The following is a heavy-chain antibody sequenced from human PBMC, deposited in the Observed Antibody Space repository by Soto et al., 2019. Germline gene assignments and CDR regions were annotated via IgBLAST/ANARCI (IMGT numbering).Heavy chain of an antibody. CDR2: INHSGST. D-gene: IGHD3-22*01. CDR3: ASLLRDYFDY. Sequence: SETLSLTCAVYGGSFSGYYWSWIRQPPGKGLEWIGKINHSGSTNNNPSLKSRVTISVDTAKNGFSQKLSSVTAADTAVYYCASLLRDYFDYWGQGTLVTVSS. CDR1: GGSFSGYY. V-gene: IGHV4-34*01. J-gene: IGHJ4*02.